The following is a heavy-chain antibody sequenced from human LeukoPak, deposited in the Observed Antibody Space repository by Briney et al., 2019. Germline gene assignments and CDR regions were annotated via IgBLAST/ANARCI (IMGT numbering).Heavy chain of an antibody. J-gene: IGHJ5*02. D-gene: IGHD2-8*01. CDR1: GDSINSPNW. V-gene: IGHV4-4*02. CDR3: AFRNGRALS. CDR2: IWHSEST. Sequence: SETLSLTCAVSGDSINSPNWWTWVRQTPERGLEWIGEIWHSESTNYNPSLKSRVSISIDKSANQFSLRLTSVTAADTAIYYCAFRNGRALSWGQGTLVTVSS.